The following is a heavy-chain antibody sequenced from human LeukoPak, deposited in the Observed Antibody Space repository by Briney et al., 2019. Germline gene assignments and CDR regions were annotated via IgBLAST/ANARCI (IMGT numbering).Heavy chain of an antibody. CDR1: GFTFSNAW. CDR2: IKSKTDGGTT. D-gene: IGHD2-8*01. Sequence: GGSPRLSCAASGFTFSNAWMSWVRQAPGKGLEWVGRIKSKTDGGTTDYAAPVKGRFTISRDDSKNTLYLQMNSLKTEDTAVYYCTTDPYNGVWRDWGQGTLVTVSS. J-gene: IGHJ4*02. CDR3: TTDPYNGVWRD. V-gene: IGHV3-15*01.